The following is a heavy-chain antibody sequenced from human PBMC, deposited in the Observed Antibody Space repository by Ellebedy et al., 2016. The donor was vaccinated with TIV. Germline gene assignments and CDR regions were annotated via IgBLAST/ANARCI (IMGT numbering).Heavy chain of an antibody. D-gene: IGHD3-10*01. CDR3: AREGAGGFDY. CDR2: IKQDGREK. CDR1: GFTLSSYW. J-gene: IGHJ4*02. Sequence: GESLKISCAASGFTLSSYWLSWVRQAPGKGLERVATIKQDGREKDYVDSVKGRVSISRDNAKKSLYLKMNSLRAEDTAVYFCAREGAGGFDYWGQGTLVTVSS. V-gene: IGHV3-7*03.